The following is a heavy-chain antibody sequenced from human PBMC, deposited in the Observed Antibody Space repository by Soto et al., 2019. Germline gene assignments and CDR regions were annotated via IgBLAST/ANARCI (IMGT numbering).Heavy chain of an antibody. CDR1: GGSFSGYY. CDR2: INHSGST. CDR3: ARGSSWYSRFDP. J-gene: IGHJ5*02. Sequence: QVQLQQWGAGLLKPSETLSLTCAVYGGSFSGYYWSWIRQPPGKGLEWIGEINHSGSTNYNPSLKSRVTISVDASKNQFSMKLSSVTAADTAVYYCARGSSWYSRFDPWGQGTLVTVSS. V-gene: IGHV4-34*01. D-gene: IGHD6-6*01.